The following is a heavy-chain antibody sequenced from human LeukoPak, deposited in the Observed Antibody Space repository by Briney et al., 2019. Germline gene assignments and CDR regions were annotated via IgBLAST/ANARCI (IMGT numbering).Heavy chain of an antibody. CDR3: ARAGDGDYALDL. CDR2: IFYSGST. D-gene: IGHD4-17*01. Sequence: SETLSLTCTVSGGSIGSGTYYWGWIRQSPGKGLEWIGSIFYSGSTNYNPSLKSRFTISVDTSKNQFSLNLTSVTAADTAVYYCARAGDGDYALDLWGRGTLVTVSS. V-gene: IGHV4-39*07. J-gene: IGHJ2*01. CDR1: GGSIGSGTYY.